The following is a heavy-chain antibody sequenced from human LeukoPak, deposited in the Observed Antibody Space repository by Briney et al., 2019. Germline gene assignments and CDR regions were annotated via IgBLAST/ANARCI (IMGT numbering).Heavy chain of an antibody. J-gene: IGHJ4*02. CDR1: GYSFTSYG. Sequence: ASVKVSCKASGYSFTSYGISWVRQAPGQGLEWMGRISAYNGNTNYAQKLPGRVPMTTDTSTSTAYMELRSMRSDDTALYYCASDSGGGANFDYWGQGTLVTVSS. CDR3: ASDSGGGANFDY. V-gene: IGHV1-18*01. CDR2: ISAYNGNT. D-gene: IGHD1-26*01.